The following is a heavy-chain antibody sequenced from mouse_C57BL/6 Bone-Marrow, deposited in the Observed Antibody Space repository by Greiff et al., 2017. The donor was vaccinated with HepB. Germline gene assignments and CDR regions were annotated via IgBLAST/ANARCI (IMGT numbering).Heavy chain of an antibody. CDR3: ARGDDGYPHFDY. V-gene: IGHV1-42*01. D-gene: IGHD2-3*01. CDR2: INPSTGGT. Sequence: VQLKQSGPELVKPGASVKISCKASGYSFTGYYMNWVKQSPEKSLEWIGEINPSTGGTTYNQKFKAKATLTVDKSSSTAYMQLKSLTSEDSAVYYCARGDDGYPHFDYWGQGTTLTVSS. CDR1: GYSFTGYY. J-gene: IGHJ2*01.